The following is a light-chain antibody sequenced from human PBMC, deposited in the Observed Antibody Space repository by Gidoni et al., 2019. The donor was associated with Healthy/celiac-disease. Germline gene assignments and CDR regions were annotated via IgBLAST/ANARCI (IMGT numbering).Light chain of an antibody. Sequence: IQMTQSPSSLSASVVDRVTITCRASQSISSYLDWYQQKPGKAPKLLIYAASSLQSGVPSRFSGSGSGTDVTLTISSLQPEDFATYYCQQSYSTPPLTFGGGTKVEIK. CDR1: QSISSY. J-gene: IGKJ4*01. V-gene: IGKV1-39*01. CDR3: QQSYSTPPLT. CDR2: AAS.